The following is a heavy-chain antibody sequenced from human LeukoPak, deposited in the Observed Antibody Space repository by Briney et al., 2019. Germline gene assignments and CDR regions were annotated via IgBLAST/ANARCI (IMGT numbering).Heavy chain of an antibody. D-gene: IGHD4-23*01. J-gene: IGHJ3*02. CDR1: GGSISSTSYF. CDR2: IYYSGST. V-gene: IGHV4-39*07. Sequence: SETLSLTCTVSGGSISSTSYFWGWIRQPPGKGLEWIGSIYYSGSTYYNPSLKSRVTISVDTSKNQFSLKLSSVTAADTAVYYCAREGGNSRGTDAFDIWGQGTMVTVSS. CDR3: AREGGNSRGTDAFDI.